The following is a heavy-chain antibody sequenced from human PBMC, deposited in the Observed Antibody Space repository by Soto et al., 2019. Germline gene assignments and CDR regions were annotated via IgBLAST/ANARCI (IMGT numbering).Heavy chain of an antibody. Sequence: QLQLQESGPGLVKPSETLSLTCTVSGGSISSSSYYWGWIRQPPGKGLEWIGIIYYSGSTYYNPSLKSRVTISVDTSKNQFSLKLSSVTAADTAVYYCARPYSSSFGWFDPWGQGTLVTVSS. J-gene: IGHJ5*02. CDR2: IYYSGST. D-gene: IGHD6-13*01. V-gene: IGHV4-39*01. CDR1: GGSISSSSYY. CDR3: ARPYSSSFGWFDP.